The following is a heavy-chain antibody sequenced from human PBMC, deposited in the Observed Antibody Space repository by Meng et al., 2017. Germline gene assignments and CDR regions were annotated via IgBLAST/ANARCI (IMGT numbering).Heavy chain of an antibody. CDR2: IDPNNDHT. D-gene: IGHD6-13*01. CDR1: GYTFAAYW. V-gene: IGHV1-2*06. CDR3: ARDEDISAAGKLFGDY. J-gene: IGHJ4*02. Sequence: VRCGPEGKKPGASVKLSCKPSGYTFAAYWIHWLRQAPGQGLEWMGRIDPNNDHTQYAQNFQGRVTMTSDTSISTVYMELNGLRSDDTAVYYCARDEDISAAGKLFGDYWGQGTLVTVSS.